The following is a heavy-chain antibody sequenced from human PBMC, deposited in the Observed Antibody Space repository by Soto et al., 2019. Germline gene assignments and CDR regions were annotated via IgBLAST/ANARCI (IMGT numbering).Heavy chain of an antibody. J-gene: IGHJ6*03. D-gene: IGHD3-3*01. CDR2: ISYDGSNK. V-gene: IGHV3-30*18. Sequence: GGSLRLSCAASGFTFSSYGMHWVRHAPGKGLEWVAVISYDGSNKYYADSVKGRFTISRDNSKNTLYLQMNSLRAEDTAVYYCAKDLYYDFWSGYYRARDMDVWGKGTTVTVSS. CDR1: GFTFSSYG. CDR3: AKDLYYDFWSGYYRARDMDV.